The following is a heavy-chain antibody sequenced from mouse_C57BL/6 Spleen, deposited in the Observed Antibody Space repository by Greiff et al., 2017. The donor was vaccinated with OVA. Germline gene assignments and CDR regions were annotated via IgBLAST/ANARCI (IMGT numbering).Heavy chain of an antibody. CDR3: TPQRYDYAWFAY. CDR2: IDPEDGDP. Sequence: EVKLQESGAELVRPGASVKLSCTASGFNIKDYYMHWVKQRPEQGLEWIGRIDPEDGDPEYAPKFQGKATMTADTSSNTAYLQLSSLTSEDTAVYYCTPQRYDYAWFAYWGQGTLVTVSA. D-gene: IGHD2-4*01. J-gene: IGHJ3*01. CDR1: GFNIKDYY. V-gene: IGHV14-1*01.